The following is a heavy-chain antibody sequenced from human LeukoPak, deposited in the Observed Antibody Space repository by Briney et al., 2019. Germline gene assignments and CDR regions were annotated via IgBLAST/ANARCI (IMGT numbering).Heavy chain of an antibody. CDR3: ARDRHSHDPYYYYYYMDV. Sequence: GGSLRLSCAASGFTFSDYYMSWIRQAPGKGLEWVSYISSSGSTIYYADSVKGRFTISRDNAKNSLYLQMNSLRAEDTAVYYCARDRHSHDPYYYYYYMDVWGKGTTVTVSS. D-gene: IGHD2-21*01. V-gene: IGHV3-11*04. CDR2: ISSSGSTI. J-gene: IGHJ6*03. CDR1: GFTFSDYY.